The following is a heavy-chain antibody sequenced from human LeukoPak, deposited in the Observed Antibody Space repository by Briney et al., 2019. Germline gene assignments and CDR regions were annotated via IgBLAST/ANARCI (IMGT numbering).Heavy chain of an antibody. CDR3: VFWDTGWYSDGFDM. Sequence: PGGSLRLSCAASGLTFSSYEMNWVRQAPGKGLEWVSYISSSGSTMYYADSVKGRSTISRGNSKNTLHLQMNSLRAEDTAVYYCVFWDTGWYSDGFDMWGQGTMVTVSS. J-gene: IGHJ3*02. V-gene: IGHV3-48*03. D-gene: IGHD6-19*01. CDR2: ISSSGSTM. CDR1: GLTFSSYE.